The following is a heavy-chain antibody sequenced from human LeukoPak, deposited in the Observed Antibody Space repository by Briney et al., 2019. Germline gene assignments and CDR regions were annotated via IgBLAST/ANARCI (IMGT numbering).Heavy chain of an antibody. D-gene: IGHD3-9*01. CDR3: ARIVWHYDILTGYLRTSSGDYYGMDV. Sequence: SGPALVKPTQTLTLTCTFSGFSLSTRGMCVSWIRQPPGKALEWLARIDWDDDKYYSTSLKTRLTISKDTSKNQVVLTMTNMDPVDTATYYCARIVWHYDILTGYLRTSSGDYYGMDVWGQGTTVTVSS. V-gene: IGHV2-70*11. CDR2: IDWDDDK. CDR1: GFSLSTRGMC. J-gene: IGHJ6*02.